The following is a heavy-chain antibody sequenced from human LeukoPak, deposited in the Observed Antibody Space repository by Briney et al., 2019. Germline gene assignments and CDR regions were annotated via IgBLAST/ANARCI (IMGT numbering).Heavy chain of an antibody. Sequence: GGSLRLSCTTSGFTFSSFGMHWVRQTPGKGLEWVTFIHNYETTEYYADSVKGRFTISRDNSKNTVYLQMNSLRVEDTAMYYCAKDDPTGTYVWGQGTLVTISS. CDR1: GFTFSSFG. V-gene: IGHV3-30*02. D-gene: IGHD1-1*01. CDR3: AKDDPTGTYV. J-gene: IGHJ4*02. CDR2: IHNYETTE.